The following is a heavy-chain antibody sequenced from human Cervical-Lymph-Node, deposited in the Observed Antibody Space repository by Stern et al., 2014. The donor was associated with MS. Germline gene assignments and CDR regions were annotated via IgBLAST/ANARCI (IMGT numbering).Heavy chain of an antibody. D-gene: IGHD2-2*01. V-gene: IGHV1-69*01. J-gene: IGHJ5*02. Sequence: QLVQSGAEVKKPGSSVKVSCKASGGTFSSYGISWVRQAPGQGLEWMGGIIPIFGTANYAQKFQGRVTITADESTSTAYMELSSLRSEDTAVYYCARTDKYCSSASCSGNWFDPWGQGTLVTVSS. CDR1: GGTFSSYG. CDR3: ARTDKYCSSASCSGNWFDP. CDR2: IIPIFGTA.